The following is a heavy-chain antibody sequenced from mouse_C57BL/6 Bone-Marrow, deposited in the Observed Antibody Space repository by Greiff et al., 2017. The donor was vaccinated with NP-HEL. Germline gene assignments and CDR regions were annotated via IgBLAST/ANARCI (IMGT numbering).Heavy chain of an antibody. CDR3: ARCYYGSDY. J-gene: IGHJ2*01. Sequence: VQLQESGPELVKPGASVKISCKASGYAFSSSWMNWVKQRPGKGLEWIGRIYPGDGDTNYNGKFKGKATLTADKSSSTAYMQLSSLTSEDSAVYFCARCYYGSDYWGQGTTLTVSS. CDR2: IYPGDGDT. V-gene: IGHV1-82*01. CDR1: GYAFSSSW. D-gene: IGHD1-1*01.